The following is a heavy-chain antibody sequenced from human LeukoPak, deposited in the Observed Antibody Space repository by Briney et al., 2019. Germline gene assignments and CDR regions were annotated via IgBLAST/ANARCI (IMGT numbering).Heavy chain of an antibody. CDR3: ARLFCSNARCQFFYY. D-gene: IGHD3-9*01. Sequence: PSETLSLTCAVSGYSISRGYYWGWIRQPPGNELEWMGSMWHSGSAFYNPSLRSRVTISISTSKNRFSLKLSSVTAADTAMYYCARLFCSNARCQFFYYWGQGALGTVSS. J-gene: IGHJ4*02. V-gene: IGHV4-38-2*01. CDR1: GYSISRGYY. CDR2: MWHSGSA.